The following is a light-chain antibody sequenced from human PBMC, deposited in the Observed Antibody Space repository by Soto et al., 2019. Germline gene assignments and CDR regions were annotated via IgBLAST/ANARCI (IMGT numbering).Light chain of an antibody. V-gene: IGLV2-11*01. CDR3: CSYAGDYSVV. J-gene: IGLJ2*01. CDR1: SSDVGGYNY. Sequence: QSALTQPRSVSGSPGQSVTISCTGTSSDVGGYNYVSWYQQHPGKVPKLLIYDVNGRPSGVPDCFSGSKSGNTASLTISGLQAEDEADYYCCSYAGDYSVVFGGGTKVTVL. CDR2: DVN.